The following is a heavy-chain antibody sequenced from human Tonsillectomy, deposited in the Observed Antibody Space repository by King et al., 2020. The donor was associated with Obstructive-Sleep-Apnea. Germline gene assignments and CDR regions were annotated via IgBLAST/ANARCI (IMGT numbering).Heavy chain of an antibody. D-gene: IGHD5-12*01. CDR2: IYWDDDK. CDR1: GFSLSTSGVG. V-gene: IGHV2-5*02. CDR3: AHSSPPPFYSGYDQNWFDP. J-gene: IGHJ5*02. Sequence: ITLKESGPTLVKPTQTLTLTCTFSGFSLSTSGVGVGWIRQPPGKALEWLALIYWDDDKSYSPSLKRRLTITKDTSKNQVVLTMTNMDPVDTATYYCAHSSPPPFYSGYDQNWFDPWGQGTLVTVSS.